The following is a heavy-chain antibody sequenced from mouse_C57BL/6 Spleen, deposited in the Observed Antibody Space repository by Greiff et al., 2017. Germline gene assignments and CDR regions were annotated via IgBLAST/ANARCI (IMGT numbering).Heavy chain of an antibody. CDR3: ARSLHYYGSSLYWYFDV. Sequence: QVQLQQPGAELVKPGASVKMSCKASGYTFTSYWITWVKQRPGQGLEWIGDIYPGSGSTNYNEKFKSKATLTVDTSSSTAYMQLSSLTSEDSAVYYWARSLHYYGSSLYWYFDVWGTGTTVTVSS. CDR1: GYTFTSYW. J-gene: IGHJ1*03. D-gene: IGHD1-1*01. V-gene: IGHV1-55*01. CDR2: IYPGSGST.